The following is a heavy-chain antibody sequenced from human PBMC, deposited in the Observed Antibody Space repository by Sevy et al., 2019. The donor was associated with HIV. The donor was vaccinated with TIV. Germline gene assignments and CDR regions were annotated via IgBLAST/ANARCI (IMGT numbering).Heavy chain of an antibody. D-gene: IGHD4-17*01. Sequence: ASVKVSCKASGYTFTSYGISWVRQAPGQGLEWMGWISAYNGNTNYAQKLQGRVTITTDTSTGTAYMELRSLRSDDTAVYYCARRYGDYVGVLDYFAYWGKGTLVTVSS. CDR1: GYTFTSYG. V-gene: IGHV1-18*01. CDR3: ARRYGDYVGVLDYFAY. J-gene: IGHJ4*02. CDR2: ISAYNGNT.